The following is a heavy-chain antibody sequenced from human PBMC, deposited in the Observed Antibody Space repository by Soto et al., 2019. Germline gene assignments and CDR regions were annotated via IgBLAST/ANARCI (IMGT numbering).Heavy chain of an antibody. Sequence: EMQLVESGGGLVQPGESLRLSCAASGFTVSSNYMSWVRQAPGKGLEWVSVLYAGGNTHYADSVEDRFTISRDNSNNMLYLQMNSLRAEYTAVYYCVREKVTMIVGFYYFDYWGQGTRVTVSS. J-gene: IGHJ4*02. CDR3: VREKVTMIVGFYYFDY. CDR2: LYAGGNT. CDR1: GFTVSSNY. V-gene: IGHV3-66*01. D-gene: IGHD3-22*01.